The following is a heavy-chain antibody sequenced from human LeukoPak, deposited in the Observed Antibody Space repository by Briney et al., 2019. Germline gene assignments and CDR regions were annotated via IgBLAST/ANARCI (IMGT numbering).Heavy chain of an antibody. CDR2: ISSTGTYI. J-gene: IGHJ4*02. D-gene: IGHD2/OR15-2a*01. Sequence: GGSLRLSCTASGFTFGDYAMTWIRQAPGKGLEWVSSISSTGTYIYYGDLVQGRFTISRDNAKNSLFLQMNSLRAEDTAVYYCARGVGNFRYYFDYWGQGTLVTVSS. V-gene: IGHV3-21*01. CDR1: GFTFGDYA. CDR3: ARGVGNFRYYFDY.